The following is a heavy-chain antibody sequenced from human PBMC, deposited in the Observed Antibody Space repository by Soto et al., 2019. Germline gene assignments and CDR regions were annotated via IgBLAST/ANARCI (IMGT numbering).Heavy chain of an antibody. J-gene: IGHJ5*02. CDR3: ARAGYSQRWFDP. CDR1: VFTLCSYE. V-gene: IGHV3-48*03. CDR2: ISSSGNTI. D-gene: IGHD6-25*01. Sequence: EVQLVESGGGLVQPAGSLRLSGAASVFTLCSYEMNCVREGPRKGLGWVSYISSSGNTIQYADPVKGRCTISRDNAKNSLYPQMKSLSAEDTADYYPARAGYSQRWFDPWCEGTMVTVSS.